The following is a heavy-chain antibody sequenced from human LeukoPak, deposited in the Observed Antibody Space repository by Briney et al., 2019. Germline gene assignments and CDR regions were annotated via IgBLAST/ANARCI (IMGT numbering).Heavy chain of an antibody. Sequence: SVKVSCKASGGTFSSYAISWVRQAPGQGLEWMGGIIPIFGTANYAQKFQGRVTITADESTSTAYMELSSLRSEDTAVYYCARAGGDDILTGYPYYYGMDVWGKGTTVTVSS. V-gene: IGHV1-69*01. CDR2: IIPIFGTA. CDR1: GGTFSSYA. J-gene: IGHJ6*04. CDR3: ARAGGDDILTGYPYYYGMDV. D-gene: IGHD3-9*01.